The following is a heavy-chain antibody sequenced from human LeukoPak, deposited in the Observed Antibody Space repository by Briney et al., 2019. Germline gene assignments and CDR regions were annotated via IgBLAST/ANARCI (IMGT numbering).Heavy chain of an antibody. Sequence: SETLSHTCTVSGGSISSYYWGWIRQPAGKGLEWIGRIYTSGSTNYNPSLKSRVTMSVDTSKNQFSLKLSSVTAADTAVYYCVSRKRGYSGYDFEDFDYWGQGTLVTVSS. D-gene: IGHD5-12*01. V-gene: IGHV4-4*07. CDR2: IYTSGST. CDR1: GGSISSYY. J-gene: IGHJ4*02. CDR3: VSRKRGYSGYDFEDFDY.